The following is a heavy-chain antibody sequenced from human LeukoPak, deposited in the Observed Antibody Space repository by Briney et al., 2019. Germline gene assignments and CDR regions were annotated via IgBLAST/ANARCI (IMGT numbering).Heavy chain of an antibody. CDR3: ARASSGYSSGWYKYYFDY. CDR1: GYTFTSYD. CDR2: MNPNSGNS. V-gene: IGHV1-8*03. D-gene: IGHD6-19*01. J-gene: IGHJ4*02. Sequence: WASVKVSCKASGYTFTSYDINWVRQATGQGLEWMGWMNPNSGNSGYAQKFQGRVTTTKNTSINTAYMELSSLNSEDTAVYYCARASSGYSSGWYKYYFDYWGQGTLVTVSS.